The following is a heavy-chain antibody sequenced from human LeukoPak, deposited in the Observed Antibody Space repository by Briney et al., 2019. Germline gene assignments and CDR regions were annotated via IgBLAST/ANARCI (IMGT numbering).Heavy chain of an antibody. J-gene: IGHJ4*02. V-gene: IGHV3-30*18. CDR2: TSYDGSNK. Sequence: GRSLRLSCAASGFTFSSYGMHWVRQAPGKGLEWVAVTSYDGSNKNYADSVKGRFTISRDNSKNTLYLQMNSLRAEDTAVYYCAKKSPGTCYAPPDYWGQGTLVTVSS. CDR1: GFTFSSYG. D-gene: IGHD3-10*01. CDR3: AKKSPGTCYAPPDY.